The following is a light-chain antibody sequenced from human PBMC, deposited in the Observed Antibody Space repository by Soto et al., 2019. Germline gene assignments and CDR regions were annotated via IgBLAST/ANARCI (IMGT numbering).Light chain of an antibody. V-gene: IGLV2-14*01. CDR1: SGDIGSYNR. J-gene: IGLJ1*01. CDR2: EVT. Sequence: QSVLTQPASVSGSPGQSITISCTGTSGDIGSYNRVSWYQQHPGKAPKLIIYEVTDRPSGVSNRFSGSKSGNTASLTISGLQAEDEAEYYCSSYTNINTRAGGFGPGTKVTVL. CDR3: SSYTNINTRAGG.